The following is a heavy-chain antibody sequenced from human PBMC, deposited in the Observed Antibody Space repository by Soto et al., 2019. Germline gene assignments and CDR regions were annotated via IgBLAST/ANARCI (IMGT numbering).Heavy chain of an antibody. CDR2: IHYSGAIP. CDR1: GYTFTHYY. Sequence: QLVQSGAEVTRPGASVKVSCKASGYTFTHYYMHWVRQAPGQVLDWMGVIHYSGAIPTNAQKFQDRDTIARDTSTSTVYVELSSLTSDDTAVYYCARGAPDFAKIGSFEYWCHGPLVTVAS. V-gene: IGHV1-46*01. CDR3: ARGAPDFAKIGSFEY. D-gene: IGHD6-19*01. J-gene: IGHJ4*01.